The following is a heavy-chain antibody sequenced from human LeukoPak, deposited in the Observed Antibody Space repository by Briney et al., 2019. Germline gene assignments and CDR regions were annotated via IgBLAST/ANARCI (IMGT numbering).Heavy chain of an antibody. V-gene: IGHV4-4*07. CDR1: GGSFSPDY. Sequence: PSETLSLTCTVSGGSFSPDYWSWIRQPAGQGLEWIGRIYTGGSSNYNPSLKSRATISVDTSKNQISLKLTSVTAAGTAVYYCARDRFSGSFSGFDYWGQGALVTVSS. CDR2: IYTGGSS. D-gene: IGHD1-26*01. CDR3: ARDRFSGSFSGFDY. J-gene: IGHJ4*02.